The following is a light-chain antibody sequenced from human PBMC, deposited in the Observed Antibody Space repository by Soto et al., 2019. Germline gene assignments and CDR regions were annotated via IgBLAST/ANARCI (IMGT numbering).Light chain of an antibody. CDR2: DAS. V-gene: IGKV3D-11*01. Sequence: EIVLTQSPATLSLSPGERATLSCRASQGVSSYLAWYQQKPGQAPRLLIYDASNRATGIPARFSGSGPGTDFTLTISSLEPEDFAVYYCPQRSNLRITFRQGTRLEIK. J-gene: IGKJ5*01. CDR3: PQRSNLRIT. CDR1: QGVSSY.